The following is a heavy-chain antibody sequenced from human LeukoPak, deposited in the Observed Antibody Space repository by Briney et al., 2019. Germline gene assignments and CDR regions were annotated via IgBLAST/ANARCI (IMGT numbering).Heavy chain of an antibody. CDR1: GYTFTSYD. J-gene: IGHJ4*02. CDR3: ARSTFNSVNLDY. D-gene: IGHD4-23*01. Sequence: ASVKVSCKASGYTFTSYDINCVRQATGQGLEWMGWMNPNSGNTGYAQKFQGRVTMTRNTSISTAYMELSSLRSEDTAVYYCARSTFNSVNLDYWGQGTLVTVSS. CDR2: MNPNSGNT. V-gene: IGHV1-8*01.